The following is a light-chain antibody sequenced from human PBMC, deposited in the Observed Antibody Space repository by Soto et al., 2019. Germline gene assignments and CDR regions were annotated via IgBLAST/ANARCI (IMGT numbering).Light chain of an antibody. CDR2: NVY. J-gene: IGLJ1*01. Sequence: SALTQTASVXVSPGQPITISCTGTSSDVGAYNFVSWNQQHPGKAPKLMIYNVYDRPSGISYRFSGSKSGKKASMTISGLQGEDEADYYCSAYTVSRTYVFGTGTKVPS. CDR3: SAYTVSRTYV. CDR1: SSDVGAYNF. V-gene: IGLV2-14*03.